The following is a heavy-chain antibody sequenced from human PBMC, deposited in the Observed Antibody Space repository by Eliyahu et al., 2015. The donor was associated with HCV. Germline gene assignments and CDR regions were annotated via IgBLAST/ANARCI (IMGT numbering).Heavy chain of an antibody. V-gene: IGHV4-34*01. CDR3: ARDYGSGVMDV. D-gene: IGHD4-17*01. J-gene: IGHJ6*04. Sequence: QVQLQQWGAGLLKSSETLSLTCAVYGGSLSGYYWSWIRQPPGKGLEWIGEINHSGSTNYNPSLKSRVTISVDTSKNQFSLKLSSVTAADTAVYYCARDYGSGVMDVWGKGTTVTVSS. CDR2: INHSGST. CDR1: GGSLSGYY.